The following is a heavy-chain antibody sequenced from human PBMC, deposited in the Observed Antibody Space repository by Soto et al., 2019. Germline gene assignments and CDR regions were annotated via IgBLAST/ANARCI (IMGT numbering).Heavy chain of an antibody. CDR3: ARDLRRMVTMIDYYYYGMDV. J-gene: IGHJ6*02. Sequence: PSETLSLTCTVSGGSISSYYWSWIRQPPGKGLEWIGYIYYSGSTNYNPSLKSRVTISVDTSKNQFSLKLSSVTAADTAVYYCARDLRRMVTMIDYYYYGMDVWGQGTTVT. D-gene: IGHD5-18*01. CDR1: GGSISSYY. CDR2: IYYSGST. V-gene: IGHV4-59*01.